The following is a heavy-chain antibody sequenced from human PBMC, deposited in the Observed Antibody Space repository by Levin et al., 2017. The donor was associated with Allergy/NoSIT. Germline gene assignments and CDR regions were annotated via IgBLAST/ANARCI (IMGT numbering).Heavy chain of an antibody. CDR2: ISGSGGST. V-gene: IGHV3-23*01. D-gene: IGHD1-26*01. J-gene: IGHJ3*02. CDR1: GFTFSSYA. Sequence: GESLKISCAASGFTFSSYAMSWVRQAPGKGLEWVSAISGSGGSTYYADSVKGRFTISRDNYKNTLYLQMNSLRAEDTAVYYCAKDLYSGSYYAFDIWGQGTMVTVSS. CDR3: AKDLYSGSYYAFDI.